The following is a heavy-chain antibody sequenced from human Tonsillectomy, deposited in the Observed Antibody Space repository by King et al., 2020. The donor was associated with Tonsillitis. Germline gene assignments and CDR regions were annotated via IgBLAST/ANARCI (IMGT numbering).Heavy chain of an antibody. CDR3: ARNGRYCSDTDCSLGALFDL. D-gene: IGHD2-15*01. Sequence: VQLVQSGAQVKKPGESLKISCKGSGYNFTSYWIGWVRQMPGKGLEWMGIIYPGDSDTRYSPSFQGQVTISIDKSINTAYLQWSSLKASDSAVYYCARNGRYCSDTDCSLGALFDLWGQGTLVTVSS. CDR1: GYNFTSYW. J-gene: IGHJ4*02. CDR2: IYPGDSDT. V-gene: IGHV5-51*01.